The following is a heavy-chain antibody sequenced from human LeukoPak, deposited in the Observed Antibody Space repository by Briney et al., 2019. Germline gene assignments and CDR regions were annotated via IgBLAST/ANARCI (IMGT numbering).Heavy chain of an antibody. Sequence: ASVKVSCKASGYTFTGYYMHWVRQAPGQGLEWVGWINTNSGGTYYAQNFQGRVTMTRATSITTAYMELSSLRSDDPAVYYCARGHRSGQMYYFDYWGQGTVVTVSS. V-gene: IGHV1-2*02. CDR1: GYTFTGYY. J-gene: IGHJ4*02. CDR2: INTNSGGT. D-gene: IGHD6-19*01. CDR3: ARGHRSGQMYYFDY.